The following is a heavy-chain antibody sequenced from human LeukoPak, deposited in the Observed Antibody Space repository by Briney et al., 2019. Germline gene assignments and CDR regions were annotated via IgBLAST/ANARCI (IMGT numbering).Heavy chain of an antibody. J-gene: IGHJ4*02. CDR2: IYYSGST. V-gene: IGHV4-39*07. CDR3: AREGYSSSLDY. CDR1: GGSISSSGYY. D-gene: IGHD6-6*01. Sequence: SETLSLTCTVSGGSISSSGYYWGWIRQPPGKGLEWIGSIYYSGSTYYNPSLKSRVTITVDTSKNQFSLNLSSVTAADTAVYYCAREGYSSSLDYWGQGTLVTVSS.